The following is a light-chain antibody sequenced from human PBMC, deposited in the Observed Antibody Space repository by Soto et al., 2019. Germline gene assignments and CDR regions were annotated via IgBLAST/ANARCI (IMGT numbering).Light chain of an antibody. J-gene: IGKJ1*01. CDR3: QQYTTYRT. CDR1: QSINSW. CDR2: DAS. V-gene: IGKV1-5*01. Sequence: DIQMTQSPSTLSASVGDRVTITCRASQSINSWLAWYQQKPGKAPQILIYDASTLKSGVPSRFSASGSGTEFTLIISSLQPDDFATYYCQQYTTYRTFGQGTKVDI.